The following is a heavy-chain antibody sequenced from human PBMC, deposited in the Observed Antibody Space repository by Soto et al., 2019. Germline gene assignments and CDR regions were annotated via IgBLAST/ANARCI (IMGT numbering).Heavy chain of an antibody. CDR2: IYYSGST. J-gene: IGHJ4*02. D-gene: IGHD4-17*01. CDR1: GGSIRSGDYY. Sequence: QVQLQESGPGLVKPSQTLSLTCTVSGGSIRSGDYYWSWIRQPPGKGLEWIGYIYYSGSTYYNPSLKSRVTISVDTSKNQFSLKLSSVTAADMAVYYCARSDDYGDYIGYWGQGTLVTVSS. V-gene: IGHV4-30-4*01. CDR3: ARSDDYGDYIGY.